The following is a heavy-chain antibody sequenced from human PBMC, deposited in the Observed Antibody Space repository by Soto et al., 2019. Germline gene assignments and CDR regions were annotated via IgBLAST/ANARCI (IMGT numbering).Heavy chain of an antibody. J-gene: IGHJ6*02. CDR1: GFTFSSYS. Sequence: EVQLVESGGGLVKPGGSLRLSCAASGFTFSSYSMNWVRQAPGKGLEWVSSISSSSSYIYYADSVKGRFTISRDNAKNSLYLQMNSLRAEDTAVDDCARVEGGDDVVDYYYYGMDVWGQGTTVTVSS. CDR3: ARVEGGDDVVDYYYYGMDV. V-gene: IGHV3-21*01. D-gene: IGHD3-16*01. CDR2: ISSSSSYI.